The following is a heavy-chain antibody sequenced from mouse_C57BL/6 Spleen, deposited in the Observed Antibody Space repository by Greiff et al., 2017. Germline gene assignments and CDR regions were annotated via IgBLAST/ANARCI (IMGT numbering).Heavy chain of an antibody. D-gene: IGHD2-3*01. CDR3: TRYRWLLYPWYFDV. CDR2: IDPSDSYT. J-gene: IGHJ1*03. V-gene: IGHV1-50*01. Sequence: QVQLQQPGAELVKPGASVKLSCKASGYTFTSYWMQWVKQRPGQGLEWIGEIDPSDSYTNYSQKFKGKATLTVDTSSSTAYMQLSSLTSEDSAVYYCTRYRWLLYPWYFDVWGTGTTVTVSS. CDR1: GYTFTSYW.